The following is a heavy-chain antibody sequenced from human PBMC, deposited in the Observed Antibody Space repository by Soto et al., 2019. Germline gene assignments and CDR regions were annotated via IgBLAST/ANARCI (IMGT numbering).Heavy chain of an antibody. V-gene: IGHV1-69*01. CDR2: IIPIFGTA. Sequence: SLNGSCKTSGGAFSRDPSGWVRQATGQGLEWMGGIIPIFGTANYAQKFQGRVTITADESTSTAYMELSSLRSEDTAVYYCARSDCSSTSCYTVYYYGMDVWGQGTTVTVS. CDR3: ARSDCSSTSCYTVYYYGMDV. J-gene: IGHJ6*02. D-gene: IGHD2-2*02. CDR1: GGAFSRDP.